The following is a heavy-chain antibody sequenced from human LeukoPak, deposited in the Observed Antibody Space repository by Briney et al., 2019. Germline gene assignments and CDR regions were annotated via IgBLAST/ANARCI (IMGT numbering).Heavy chain of an antibody. Sequence: GGSLRLSCVVSGFSFSSYSMNWIRQAPGKGLEWVSAISSSGTTIYYADSVKGRFSTSRDNAKNSLYLQMNSLRAEDTAVYYCARDSAPIVGATRGRYFDYWGQGTLVTVSS. CDR3: ARDSAPIVGATRGRYFDY. D-gene: IGHD1-26*01. CDR2: ISSSGTTI. CDR1: GFSFSSYS. J-gene: IGHJ4*02. V-gene: IGHV3-48*01.